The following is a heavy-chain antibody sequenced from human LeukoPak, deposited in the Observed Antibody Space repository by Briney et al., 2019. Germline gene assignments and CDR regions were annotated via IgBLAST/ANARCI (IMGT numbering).Heavy chain of an antibody. D-gene: IGHD3-9*01. CDR3: ARGRYYDILTGYYTARNWFDP. CDR1: GYTFTSYD. CDR2: MNPNSDNT. V-gene: IGHV1-8*01. Sequence: ASVKVSCKASGYTFTSYDINWVRQATGQGLEWMGWMNPNSDNTGYAQKFQGRVTMTRNTSISTAYMELSSLRSEDTAVYYCARGRYYDILTGYYTARNWFDPWGQGTLVTVSS. J-gene: IGHJ5*02.